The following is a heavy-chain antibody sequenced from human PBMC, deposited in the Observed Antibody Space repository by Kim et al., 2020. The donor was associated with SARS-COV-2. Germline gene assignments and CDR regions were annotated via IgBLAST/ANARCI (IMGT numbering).Heavy chain of an antibody. CDR2: IYYSGTT. CDR3: ARAHESARSFDY. J-gene: IGHJ4*02. CDR1: GGSISSGGYS. V-gene: IGHV4-31*03. Sequence: SETLSLTCTVSGGSISSGGYSWSWIRQHPGKGLEWIGYIYYSGTTYYNPSLKSRVTISVDTSKNQFSLKLSSVTAADTAVYYCARAHESARSFDYWGQGTLVTVSS.